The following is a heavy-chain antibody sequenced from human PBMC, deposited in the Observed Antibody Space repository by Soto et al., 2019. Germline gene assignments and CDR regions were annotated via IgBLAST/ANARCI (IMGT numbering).Heavy chain of an antibody. J-gene: IGHJ3*02. CDR2: IIPILDIT. CDR1: GGTFSTYP. CDR3: TWEADSVGSESAFDI. V-gene: IGHV1-69*02. D-gene: IGHD3-22*01. Sequence: QLQLVQSGSEVKKPGSSVKVSCKTSGGTFSTYPITWLRQAPGQGLEWEGRIIPILDITDSAQKCQGRVTITADKSRNAAYMELSSLSSEATAGYYCTWEADSVGSESAFDIWGHGTMVTVSS.